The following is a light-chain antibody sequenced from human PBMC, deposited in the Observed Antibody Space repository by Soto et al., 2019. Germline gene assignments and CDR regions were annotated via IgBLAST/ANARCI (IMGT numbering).Light chain of an antibody. V-gene: IGLV1-44*01. CDR1: SSNIGSNT. J-gene: IGLJ2*01. CDR2: SNN. CDR3: AAWDDSLNGGV. Sequence: QSVLTQPPSASGTPGQRVTISCSGSSSNIGSNTVNWYQQLPGTAPKLLIYSNNQRPSGVPDRFSGSKSGTSASLPISGLQSEDEADYYCAAWDDSLNGGVFGGGTQLTVL.